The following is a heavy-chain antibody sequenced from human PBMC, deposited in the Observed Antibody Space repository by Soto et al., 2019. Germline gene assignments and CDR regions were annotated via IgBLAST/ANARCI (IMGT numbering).Heavy chain of an antibody. CDR3: ARGIATGQLEP. J-gene: IGHJ5*02. CDR1: GYTFTRYT. CDR2: INPDNGNT. Sequence: ASVKVSCKASGYTFTRYTMNWVRQAPGQRLEWMGWINPDNGNTKSSQKFQDRVIITRDTSASTAYMDLSRLRSEDTAVYYCARGIATGQLEPWGQGTMVTLSS. D-gene: IGHD2-15*01. V-gene: IGHV1-3*01.